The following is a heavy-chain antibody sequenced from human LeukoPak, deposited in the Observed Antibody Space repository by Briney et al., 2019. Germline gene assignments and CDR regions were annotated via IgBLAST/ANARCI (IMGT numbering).Heavy chain of an antibody. CDR3: ARDRYYYDSSGYSKIDDY. Sequence: ASVKVSCKASGYTFTSYGISWVRQAPGQELEWMGWISAYNGNTNYAQKLQGRVTMTTDTSTSTAYMELRSLRSDDTAVYYCARDRYYYDSSGYSKIDDYWGQGTLVTVSS. CDR2: ISAYNGNT. J-gene: IGHJ4*02. D-gene: IGHD3-22*01. V-gene: IGHV1-18*01. CDR1: GYTFTSYG.